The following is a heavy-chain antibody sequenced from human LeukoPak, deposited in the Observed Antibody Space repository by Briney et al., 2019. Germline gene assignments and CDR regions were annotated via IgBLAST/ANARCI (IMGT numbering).Heavy chain of an antibody. V-gene: IGHV1-18*01. CDR3: ARDGRVGAPNDAFDI. CDR1: GYTFTSYG. D-gene: IGHD2-15*01. Sequence: ASVKASCKASGYTFTSYGISWVRQAPGQGLEWMGWISAYNGNTNYAQKLQGRVTMTTDTSTSTAYMELRSLRSDDTAVYYCARDGRVGAPNDAFDIWGQGTMVTVSS. J-gene: IGHJ3*02. CDR2: ISAYNGNT.